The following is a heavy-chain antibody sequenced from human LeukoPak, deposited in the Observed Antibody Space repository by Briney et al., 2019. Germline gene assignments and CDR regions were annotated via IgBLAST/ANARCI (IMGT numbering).Heavy chain of an antibody. Sequence: KTSQTLSLTCTVSGNSISSGDNYWSWIRQPAGKGLEWIGRIYTSGSTNYNPSLKSRVTISGDTSKNQFSLNLTSVTAADTAVYYCAREYFDWLSQKLYFYYYMDVWGKGTTVTISS. CDR2: IYTSGST. D-gene: IGHD3-9*01. J-gene: IGHJ6*03. V-gene: IGHV4-61*02. CDR1: GNSISSGDNY. CDR3: AREYFDWLSQKLYFYYYMDV.